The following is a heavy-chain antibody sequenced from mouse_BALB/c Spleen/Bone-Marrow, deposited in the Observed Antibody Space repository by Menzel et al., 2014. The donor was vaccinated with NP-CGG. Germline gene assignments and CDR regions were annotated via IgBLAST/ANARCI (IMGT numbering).Heavy chain of an antibody. D-gene: IGHD1-1*01. CDR3: ARCAYYGFLAY. J-gene: IGHJ2*01. CDR2: INPNSRTI. V-gene: IGHV4-1*02. CDR1: GFDFSRYW. Sequence: EVQLVESGGGLVQPGGSLKLSCAASGFDFSRYWMSWVRQAPGKGLEWIGEINPNSRTINYTPSLRDKFTISRDNAKNTLDLQMNKVRSEDTALYYCARCAYYGFLAYWGQGTTLTVSP.